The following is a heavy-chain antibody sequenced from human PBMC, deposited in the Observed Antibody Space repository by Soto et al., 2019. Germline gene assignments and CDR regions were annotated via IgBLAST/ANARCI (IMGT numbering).Heavy chain of an antibody. Sequence: SETLSLTCAVYGGSFSGCYWSWIRQPPGKGLEWIGEINHSGSTNYNPSLKSRVTISVDTSKNQFSLKLSSVTAADTAVYYCARIKLWFGEHVPYYYYYGMDVWRQGTTVTVSS. CDR1: GGSFSGCY. CDR3: ARIKLWFGEHVPYYYYYGMDV. J-gene: IGHJ6*02. V-gene: IGHV4-34*01. D-gene: IGHD3-10*01. CDR2: INHSGST.